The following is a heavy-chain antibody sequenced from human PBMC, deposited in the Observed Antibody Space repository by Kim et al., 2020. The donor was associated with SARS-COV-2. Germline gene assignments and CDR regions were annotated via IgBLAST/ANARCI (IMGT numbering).Heavy chain of an antibody. D-gene: IGHD6-13*01. CDR2: YN. V-gene: IGHV6-1*01. Sequence: YNDYAVSVKSRITINPDTAKNQFSLQLNSVTPEDTAVYYCARGAAGPFDYWGQGTLVTVSS. CDR3: ARGAAGPFDY. J-gene: IGHJ4*02.